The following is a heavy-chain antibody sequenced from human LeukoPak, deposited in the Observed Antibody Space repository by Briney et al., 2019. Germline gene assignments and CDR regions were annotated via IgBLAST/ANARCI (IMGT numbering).Heavy chain of an antibody. CDR2: ISSSSTTI. J-gene: IGHJ4*02. Sequence: GGSLRLSCAASGFIFSSYSMIWVRQAPGKGLGSISSISSSSTTISYADSVKGRFTISRDNAKSSLYLQMTSLRDEDTAVYYCAREPTSGWSRYFDYWGQGILVTVSS. CDR1: GFIFSSYS. D-gene: IGHD6-19*01. CDR3: AREPTSGWSRYFDY. V-gene: IGHV3-48*02.